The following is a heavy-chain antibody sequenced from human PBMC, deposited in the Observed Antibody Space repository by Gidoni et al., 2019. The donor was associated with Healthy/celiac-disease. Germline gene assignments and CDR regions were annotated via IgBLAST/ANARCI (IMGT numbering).Heavy chain of an antibody. V-gene: IGHV3-7*01. J-gene: IGHJ4*03. CDR3: ARRYFDY. CDR2: IKQDGSEI. CDR1: GFTFSSFW. Sequence: EVLLVESGGGVVQPGGALRLSCAASGFTFSSFWMSWVRHAPGKGLEWVANIKQDGSEIHYVQSVQCRFTISRDNAKNSLYLQMNSLRAEDTAVYYCARRYFDYWGQGTLVTVSS.